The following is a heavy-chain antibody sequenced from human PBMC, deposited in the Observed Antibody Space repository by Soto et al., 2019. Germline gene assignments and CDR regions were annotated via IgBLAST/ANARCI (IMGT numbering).Heavy chain of an antibody. Sequence: GGSLRLSCAASGFTFSSYAMHWVRQAPGKGLEWVAVISYDGSNKYYADSVKGRFTISRDNSKNTLYLQMNSLRAEDTAVYYCAREQDCSSTSCYIGYFDYWGQGTLVTVSS. CDR3: AREQDCSSTSCYIGYFDY. V-gene: IGHV3-30-3*01. J-gene: IGHJ4*02. CDR2: ISYDGSNK. D-gene: IGHD2-2*02. CDR1: GFTFSSYA.